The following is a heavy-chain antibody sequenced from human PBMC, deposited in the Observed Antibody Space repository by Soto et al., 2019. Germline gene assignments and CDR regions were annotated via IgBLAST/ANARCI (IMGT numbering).Heavy chain of an antibody. CDR3: ARGGPGRVYCSGGSCYSRVSYYFDY. Sequence: QVQLQQWGAGLLKPSETLSLTCAVYGGSFSGYYWSWIRQPPGKGLEWIGEINHSGSTNYNPSLKSRVTISVDTSKNQFSLKLSSVTAADTAVYYCARGGPGRVYCSGGSCYSRVSYYFDYWGQGTLVTVSS. J-gene: IGHJ4*02. V-gene: IGHV4-34*01. CDR1: GGSFSGYY. CDR2: INHSGST. D-gene: IGHD2-15*01.